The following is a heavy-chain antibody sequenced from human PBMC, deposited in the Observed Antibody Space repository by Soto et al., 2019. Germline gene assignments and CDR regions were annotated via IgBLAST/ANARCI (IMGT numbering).Heavy chain of an antibody. J-gene: IGHJ4*02. V-gene: IGHV1-46*01. CDR2: INPSRGST. D-gene: IGHD6-13*01. CDR3: ARDLAAGDH. Sequence: QVQLVQSGAEVKKPGASVKVSCRTSGYTFTHYYIHWVRQAPGQGLEWLGIINPSRGSTNYAQDFQGRVTLTMDTSTTTVYMELSGLSAEDTAIFYCARDLAAGDHWGQGTMVTVSS. CDR1: GYTFTHYY.